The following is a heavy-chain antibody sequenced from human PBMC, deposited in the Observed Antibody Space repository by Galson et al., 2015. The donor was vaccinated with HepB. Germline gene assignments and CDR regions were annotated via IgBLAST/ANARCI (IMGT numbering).Heavy chain of an antibody. Sequence: SLRLSCAASGFTFSSYGMHWVRQAPGKGLEWVAVISYDGSNKYYADSVKGRFTISRDNSKNTLYLQMNSLRAEDTAVYYCAKDQSGYSTEGVWDYWGQGTLVTVSS. D-gene: IGHD5-12*01. V-gene: IGHV3-30*18. CDR1: GFTFSSYG. CDR3: AKDQSGYSTEGVWDY. CDR2: ISYDGSNK. J-gene: IGHJ4*02.